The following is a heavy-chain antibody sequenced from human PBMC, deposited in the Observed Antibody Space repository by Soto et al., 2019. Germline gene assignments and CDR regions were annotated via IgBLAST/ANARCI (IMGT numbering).Heavy chain of an antibody. Sequence: GGSLRLSCAASGFTFSSYAMHWVRQAPGKGLEWVAVISYYGSNKYYADSVKGRFTISRDNSKNTLYLQMNSLRAEDTGVYYCAREAKVPTGASITMSGYYYYYGMDVWGQGTTVTVSS. CDR3: AREAKVPTGASITMSGYYYYYGMDV. CDR1: GFTFSSYA. V-gene: IGHV3-30-3*01. J-gene: IGHJ6*02. CDR2: ISYYGSNK. D-gene: IGHD3-22*01.